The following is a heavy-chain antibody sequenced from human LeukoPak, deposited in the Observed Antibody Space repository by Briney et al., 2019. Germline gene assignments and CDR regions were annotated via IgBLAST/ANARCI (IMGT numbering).Heavy chain of an antibody. CDR2: INHSGST. CDR1: GGSFSGYY. J-gene: IGHJ5*02. CDR3: ARGRPRGYNWFDP. V-gene: IGHV4-34*01. Sequence: KSSETLSLTCAVYGGSFSGYYWSWIRQPPGKGLEWIGEINHSGSTNYNPSLKSRVTISVDTSKNQFSLKLSSVTAADTAVYYCARGRPRGYNWFDPWGQGTLVTVSS.